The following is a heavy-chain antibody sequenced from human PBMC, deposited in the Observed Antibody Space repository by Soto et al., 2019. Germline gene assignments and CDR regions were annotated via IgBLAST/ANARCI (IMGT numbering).Heavy chain of an antibody. J-gene: IGHJ6*02. CDR3: ARDSIVATKSYYYYGMDV. V-gene: IGHV4-34*01. CDR2: INHSGST. D-gene: IGHD5-12*01. CDR1: GGSFSGYY. Sequence: SETLSLTCAVYGGSFSGYYWSWIRQPPGKGLEWIGEINHSGSTNYNPSLKGRVTISVHTSKNQFSLKLSSVTAADTAVYYCARDSIVATKSYYYYGMDVWGQGTTVTVSS.